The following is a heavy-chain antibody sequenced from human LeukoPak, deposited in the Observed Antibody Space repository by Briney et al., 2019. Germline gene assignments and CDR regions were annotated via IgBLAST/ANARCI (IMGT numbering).Heavy chain of an antibody. CDR1: GYTFTVYY. J-gene: IGHJ4*02. CDR2: INPNNGGT. D-gene: IGHD1-26*01. CDR3: ASQNMEWELLAFDY. V-gene: IGHV1-2*06. Sequence: ASVKVSCKASGYTFTVYYMHWLRQAPGQGLEWMGRINPNNGGTNYAQNFQGRVTMTRDTSISTAYMELSSLISDDMAVYYCASQNMEWELLAFDYWGQGTLVTVSS.